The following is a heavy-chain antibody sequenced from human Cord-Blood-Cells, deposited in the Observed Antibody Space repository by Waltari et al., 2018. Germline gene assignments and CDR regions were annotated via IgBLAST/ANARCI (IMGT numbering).Heavy chain of an antibody. CDR3: ARPSQYCSSTSCYAFDI. J-gene: IGHJ3*02. D-gene: IGHD2-2*01. CDR1: GGTFSSYA. CDR2: IIPIFGTA. V-gene: IGHV1-69*01. Sequence: QVQLVQSGAEVKKPGSSVKVSCKASGGTFSSYATSWVRQAPGQGLEWMGGIIPIFGTANYAQKFQGRVTITADESTSTAYMELSSLRSEDTAVYYCARPSQYCSSTSCYAFDIWGQGTMVTVSS.